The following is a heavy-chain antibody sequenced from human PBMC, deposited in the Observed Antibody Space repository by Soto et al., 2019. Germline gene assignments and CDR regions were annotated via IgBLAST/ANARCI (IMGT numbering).Heavy chain of an antibody. CDR3: ARDASPYVGSYCSS. Sequence: GGSLRLSCAASGFSFSSYAMHWVRQAPGKGLQWVAVISYDGSQKYYVDSVKGRFTISRDDSKNTLYLQMNSLRAEDTAVYYCARDASPYVGSYCSSWGQGTLVTVSS. CDR1: GFSFSSYA. CDR2: ISYDGSQK. J-gene: IGHJ5*02. D-gene: IGHD1-26*01. V-gene: IGHV3-30*04.